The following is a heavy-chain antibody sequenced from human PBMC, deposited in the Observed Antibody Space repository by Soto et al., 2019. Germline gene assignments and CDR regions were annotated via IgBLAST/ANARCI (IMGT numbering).Heavy chain of an antibody. CDR2: IDWDDDK. J-gene: IGHJ6*02. D-gene: IGHD3-10*01. V-gene: IGHV2-70*11. CDR3: ARIIFAYGSGRNYYYGMDV. Sequence: GSGPTLVNPTQTLTLTCTFSGFSLSTSGMCVSWIRQPPGKALEWLARIDWDDDKYYSTSLKTRLTISKDTSKNQVVLTMTNMDPVDTATYYCARIIFAYGSGRNYYYGMDVWGQGTTVTVSS. CDR1: GFSLSTSGMC.